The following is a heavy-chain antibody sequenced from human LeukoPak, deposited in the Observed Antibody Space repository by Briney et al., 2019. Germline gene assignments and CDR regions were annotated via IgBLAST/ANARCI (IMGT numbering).Heavy chain of an antibody. CDR1: SGSLSSYY. V-gene: IGHV4-59*08. Sequence: SETLSLTCTVSSGSLSSYYWSWIRQPPGKGLEWIGYVYYSGSANYNPSLKSRVTISVDTAKNQFSLKLSSVTAADTAVYYCARHEKLGQFDYWGQGTLVTVSS. J-gene: IGHJ4*02. CDR2: VYYSGSA. D-gene: IGHD3-10*01. CDR3: ARHEKLGQFDY.